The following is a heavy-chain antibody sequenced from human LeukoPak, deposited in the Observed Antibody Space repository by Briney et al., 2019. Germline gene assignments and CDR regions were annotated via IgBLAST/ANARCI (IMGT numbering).Heavy chain of an antibody. V-gene: IGHV3-20*04. CDR2: INWNGGST. D-gene: IGHD3-10*01. Sequence: GGSLRLSCAASGFTFDDYGMSWVRQAPGKGLEWVFGINWNGGSTGYADSVKGRFTISRDNSKNTLYLQMNSLKAEDTAVYYCARHRSGRWFDPWGQGTLVTVSS. J-gene: IGHJ5*02. CDR3: ARHRSGRWFDP. CDR1: GFTFDDYG.